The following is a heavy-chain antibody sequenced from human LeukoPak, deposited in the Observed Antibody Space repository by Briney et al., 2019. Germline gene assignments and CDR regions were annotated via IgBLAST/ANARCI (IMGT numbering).Heavy chain of an antibody. J-gene: IGHJ4*02. CDR2: ISGSGGST. Sequence: GGALRLSCAASGFTFSSYGMSWVRQPQGKGLEWVSAISGSGGSTYYADSVQGRFTISRENSKNTLYMQMNSLRAEDTAVYYCAKDRGGDGYNWFDYWGQGTLVTVSS. CDR1: GFTFSSYG. D-gene: IGHD5-24*01. CDR3: AKDRGGDGYNWFDY. V-gene: IGHV3-23*01.